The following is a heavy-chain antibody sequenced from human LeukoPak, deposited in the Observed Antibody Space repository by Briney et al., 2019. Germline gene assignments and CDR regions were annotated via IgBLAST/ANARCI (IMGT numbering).Heavy chain of an antibody. V-gene: IGHV1-2*02. J-gene: IGHJ1*01. CDR3: ARGRQLHLGELFPFAEFFQP. CDR2: INPNSGGT. Sequence: ASVKVSCKTSGYTFTGQYLRWVRQAPGQGLEWMGWINPNSGGTKSAQKFQGRVIMTRATSISTAYMELRSLSSDDTAVYYCARGRQLHLGELFPFAEFFQPWGQGTLVTVFS. D-gene: IGHD3-16*01. CDR1: GYTFTGQY.